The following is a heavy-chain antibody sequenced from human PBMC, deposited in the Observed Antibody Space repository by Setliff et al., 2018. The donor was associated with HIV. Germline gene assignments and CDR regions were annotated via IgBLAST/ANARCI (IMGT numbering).Heavy chain of an antibody. V-gene: IGHV4-4*09. Sequence: SETLSLTCTVSGGSISTYYWTWIRQPPGKGLEWIGYIYTSGSTSYNPPLKSRLTISLDTSKNQFSLKLSSVTAADTAVYYCARWTVGELDHFDSWGQGTPVTVSS. CDR3: ARWTVGELDHFDS. J-gene: IGHJ4*02. CDR1: GGSISTYY. CDR2: IYTSGST. D-gene: IGHD4-17*01.